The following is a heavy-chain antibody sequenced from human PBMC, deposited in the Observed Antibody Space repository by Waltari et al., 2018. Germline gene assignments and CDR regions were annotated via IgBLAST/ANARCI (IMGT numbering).Heavy chain of an antibody. V-gene: IGHV4-38-2*01. J-gene: IGHJ3*02. Sequence: QVQLQESGPGLVKPSETLSLTCAVSGYSISSGYSWGWTRQPPGKGLEWIGSIYHSGSTYYNPSLKSRVTISVDTSKNQFSLKLSSVTAADTAVYYCARRGYSVNAFDIWGQGTMVTVSS. CDR3: ARRGYSVNAFDI. CDR2: IYHSGST. D-gene: IGHD2-15*01. CDR1: GYSISSGYS.